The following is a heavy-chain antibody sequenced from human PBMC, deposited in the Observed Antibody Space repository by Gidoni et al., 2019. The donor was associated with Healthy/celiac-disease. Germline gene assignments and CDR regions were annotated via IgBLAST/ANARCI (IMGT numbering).Heavy chain of an antibody. J-gene: IGHJ3*02. V-gene: IGHV1-24*01. CDR1: GYTFPELS. CDR2: FDPEDGER. CDR3: ATATQDTAMWENAFDI. D-gene: IGHD5-18*01. Sequence: VQLVQSGAEVKKPGASVKVSCKVSGYTFPELSMHWVRQAPGKGLEWMGGFDPEDGERIYPQKFQGRITMTEDTSTDTAYMEVSSLRSEDTAVYYCATATQDTAMWENAFDIWGQGTMVTVSS.